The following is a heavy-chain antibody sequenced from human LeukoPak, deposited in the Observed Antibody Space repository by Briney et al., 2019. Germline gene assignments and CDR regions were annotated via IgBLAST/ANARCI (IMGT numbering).Heavy chain of an antibody. J-gene: IGHJ4*02. Sequence: ASVKVSCKASGYTFTSYAITWVRQAPGQGLEWMGWISSYNGNTNYAQKLQGRVTMTTETSTSTAYMELRSLRSDDTAVYYCARDRAHSGFDYWGQGTLVTVSS. CDR1: GYTFTSYA. CDR3: ARDRAHSGFDY. CDR2: ISSYNGNT. V-gene: IGHV1-18*01. D-gene: IGHD6-25*01.